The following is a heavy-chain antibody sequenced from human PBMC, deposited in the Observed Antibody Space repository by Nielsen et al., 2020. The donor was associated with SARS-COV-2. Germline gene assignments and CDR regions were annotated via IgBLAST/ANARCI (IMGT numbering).Heavy chain of an antibody. Sequence: SCMSSGFSFNNYGVHWVRQAPDKGLEWVALISYDEMTTHYADSVRGRFTISRDVTENSLYLQMNNLRAEDTAIYYCTRDLHDYWGQGTLVTVSS. V-gene: IGHV3-33*01. CDR1: GFSFNNYG. CDR2: ISYDEMTT. CDR3: TRDLHDY. J-gene: IGHJ4*02.